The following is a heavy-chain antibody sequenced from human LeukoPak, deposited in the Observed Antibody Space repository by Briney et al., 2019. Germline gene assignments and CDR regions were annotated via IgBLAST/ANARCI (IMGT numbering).Heavy chain of an antibody. CDR3: ARLSGDPPY. CDR1: GFTFSSYE. D-gene: IGHD4-17*01. V-gene: IGHV3-48*01. CDR2: ISSSSSPI. J-gene: IGHJ4*02. Sequence: GGSLRLSCAASGFTFSSYEMNWVRQAPGKGLEWLSYISSSSSPIYYADSVKGRFTISRDNAKNSLYLQMNSLRAEDTAVYFCARLSGDPPYWGQGTLVTVSS.